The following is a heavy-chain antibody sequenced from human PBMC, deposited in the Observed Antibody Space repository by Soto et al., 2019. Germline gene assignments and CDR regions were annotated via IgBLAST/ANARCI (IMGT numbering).Heavy chain of an antibody. CDR3: AKGQQLVIYAFVN. CDR2: ISGSGGST. V-gene: IGHV3-23*01. J-gene: IGHJ3*02. Sequence: PRLSCAATGFTFSSYAMSWVRQAPGKGLEWVSAISGSGGSTYYADSVKGRFTISRDNSKNTLYLQMNSLRADDTAVHYFAKGQQLVIYAFVNLCQGTMVTVSS. CDR1: GFTFSSYA. D-gene: IGHD6-6*01.